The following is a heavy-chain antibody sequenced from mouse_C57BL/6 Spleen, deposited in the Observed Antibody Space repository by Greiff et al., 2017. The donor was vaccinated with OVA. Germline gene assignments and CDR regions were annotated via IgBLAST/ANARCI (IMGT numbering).Heavy chain of an antibody. J-gene: IGHJ4*01. CDR2: INPNNGGT. CDR3: ARGAQGHMDY. D-gene: IGHD3-2*02. CDR1: GYTFTDYN. Sequence: EVQLQQSGPELVKPGASVKMSCKASGYTFTDYNMHWVKQSHGKSLEWIGYINPNNGGTSYNQKFKGKATLTVNKSSSTAYLELRILRSEDAAVYYCARGAQGHMDYWGQGTSVTVSS. V-gene: IGHV1-22*01.